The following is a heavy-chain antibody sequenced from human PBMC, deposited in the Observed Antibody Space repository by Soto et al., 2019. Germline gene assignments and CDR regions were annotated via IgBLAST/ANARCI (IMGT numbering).Heavy chain of an antibody. CDR2: ISYDGSNK. Sequence: GRSLRLSCAASGFTFSSYAMHWVRQAPGKGLEWVAVISYDGSNKYYADSVKGRFTISRDNSKNTLYLQMNSLRAEDTAVYYCARERGYSGYDFDYWGQGTLVTVSS. CDR3: ARERGYSGYDFDY. CDR1: GFTFSSYA. V-gene: IGHV3-30-3*01. J-gene: IGHJ4*02. D-gene: IGHD5-12*01.